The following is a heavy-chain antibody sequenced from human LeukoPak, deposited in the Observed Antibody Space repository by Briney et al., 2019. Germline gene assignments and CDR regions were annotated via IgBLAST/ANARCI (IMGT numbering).Heavy chain of an antibody. V-gene: IGHV4-30-4*01. CDR1: GASISGSDYN. CDR3: ARVPLGFGDFDY. Sequence: SETLSLTCNVSGASISGSDYNWSWLRQPPGKGLEWIASIFYSGTIYNNPSLKSRTLISVDTSKNQFSLRLTSVTAADTAVYYCARVPLGFGDFDYWGQGTLVTVSS. J-gene: IGHJ4*02. D-gene: IGHD3-10*01. CDR2: IFYSGTI.